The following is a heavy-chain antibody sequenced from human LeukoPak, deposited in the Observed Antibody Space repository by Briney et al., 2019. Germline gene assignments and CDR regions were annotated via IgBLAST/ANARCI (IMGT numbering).Heavy chain of an antibody. CDR1: GFTFDDYA. CDR3: AKAPGIAAAGLDY. Sequence: GRSLRLSCAASGFTFDDYAMHWVRQAPGKGLEWVSGISWNSGSIGYADSVKGRFTISRDNAKNSLYLQMNSLRAEDTALYYCAKAPGIAAAGLDYRGQGTLVTVSS. V-gene: IGHV3-9*01. CDR2: ISWNSGSI. D-gene: IGHD6-13*01. J-gene: IGHJ4*02.